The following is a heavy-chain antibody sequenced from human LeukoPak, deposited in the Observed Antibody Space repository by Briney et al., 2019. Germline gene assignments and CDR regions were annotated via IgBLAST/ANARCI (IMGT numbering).Heavy chain of an antibody. J-gene: IGHJ4*02. D-gene: IGHD3-9*01. CDR2: ISGSGGST. Sequence: PGGSLRLSCAASGFTFSSYAMSWVRQAPGKGLEWVSGISGSGGSTYYADSVKGRFTISRDNSKNTLYLQMNRLRVEDTAVYYCAKGGNYDILTGYRDYWGQGTLVTVSS. CDR1: GFTFSSYA. CDR3: AKGGNYDILTGYRDY. V-gene: IGHV3-23*01.